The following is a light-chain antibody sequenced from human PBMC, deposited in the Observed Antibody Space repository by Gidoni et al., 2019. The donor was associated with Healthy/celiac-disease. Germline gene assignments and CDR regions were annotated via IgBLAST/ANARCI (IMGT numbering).Light chain of an antibody. CDR3: QRYGSSPT. Sequence: ESVVTKSPGTLSLSPGERATLSCRASQSVSSSYLAWYQQKPGQAPRLLIYGASSRATGIPDMFSGSGSGTDFPLTISRLEPDVFAVYYCQRYGSSPTFGQGTKLEIK. CDR2: GAS. V-gene: IGKV3-20*01. CDR1: QSVSSSY. J-gene: IGKJ2*01.